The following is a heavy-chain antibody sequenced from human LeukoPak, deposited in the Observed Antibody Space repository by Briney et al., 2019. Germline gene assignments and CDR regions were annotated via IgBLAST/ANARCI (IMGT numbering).Heavy chain of an antibody. CDR2: IYYTGST. V-gene: IGHV4-59*08. CDR3: ARHASGSGSYPAIGFGY. J-gene: IGHJ4*02. D-gene: IGHD1-26*01. CDR1: GGSISSYY. Sequence: SETLSLTCTVSGGSISSYYWSWIRQPPGKGLEWIGYIYYTGSTNYNPSLKSRVAISVDTPKNQFSLKLSSVTAADTAVYYCARHASGSGSYPAIGFGYWGQGTLVTVSS.